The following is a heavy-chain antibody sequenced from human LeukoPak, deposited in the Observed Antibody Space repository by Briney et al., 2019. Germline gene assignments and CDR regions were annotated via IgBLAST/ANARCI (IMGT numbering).Heavy chain of an antibody. Sequence: GGSLRLSCAASGFTVSSNYMSWVRQAPGKGLEWVSVIYSSDTYYPDSVKGRFTISRDNSKNTLYLQMNSLRVEDTAVYYCARGSYFDYWGQGTLVTVSS. J-gene: IGHJ4*02. CDR3: ARGSYFDY. CDR2: IYSSDT. CDR1: GFTVSSNY. V-gene: IGHV3-53*01.